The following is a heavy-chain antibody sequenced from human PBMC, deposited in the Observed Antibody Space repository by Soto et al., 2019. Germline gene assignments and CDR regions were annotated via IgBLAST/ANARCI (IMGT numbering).Heavy chain of an antibody. V-gene: IGHV4-39*01. Sequence: SETLSLTCTVSGGSISSSSYYWGWIRQPPGKGLEWIGTIYYSGSTYYNPSLKSRVTISVDTSKNQFSLKLSSVTAADTAVYYCARYSSSSAGYFDYWGQGTLVTVS. CDR2: IYYSGST. CDR3: ARYSSSSAGYFDY. J-gene: IGHJ4*02. D-gene: IGHD6-6*01. CDR1: GGSISSSSYY.